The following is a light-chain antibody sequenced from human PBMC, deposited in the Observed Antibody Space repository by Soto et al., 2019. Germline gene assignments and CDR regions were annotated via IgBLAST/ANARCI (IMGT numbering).Light chain of an antibody. V-gene: IGKV1-39*01. CDR3: QQSYSTPPLT. J-gene: IGKJ4*01. Sequence: DIQMTQSPSSLSASVGDRVTITCRASQSMSSYLNWYQQKPGKAPKLLIYAASSLQSGVPSRFSGNGSGTEFTLTISSLQPEDFATYYCQQSYSTPPLTFGGGTKVEIK. CDR1: QSMSSY. CDR2: AAS.